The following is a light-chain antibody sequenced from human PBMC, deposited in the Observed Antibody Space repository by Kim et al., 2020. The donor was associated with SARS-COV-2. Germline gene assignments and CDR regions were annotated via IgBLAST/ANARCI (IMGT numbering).Light chain of an antibody. V-gene: IGLV2-14*03. CDR1: SSDVGGYNY. CDR3: SSYTSSSTLV. Sequence: QSVLTQPASVSGSPGQSITISCTGTSSDVGGYNYVSWYQQNPGKAPALMIYDVSNRPSGVSNRFSGSKSGNTASLTISGLQAEDEADYYCSSYTSSSTLVFGGGTQLTVL. CDR2: DVS. J-gene: IGLJ3*02.